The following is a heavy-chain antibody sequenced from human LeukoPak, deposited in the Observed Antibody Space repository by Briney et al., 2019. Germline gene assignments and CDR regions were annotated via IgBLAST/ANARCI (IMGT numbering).Heavy chain of an antibody. CDR1: GSTFGDYA. D-gene: IGHD3-10*01. CDR2: IRSKAYGGTT. J-gene: IGHJ6*04. Sequence: GGSLRLSCTASGSTFGDYAMSWVRQAPGKGLEWVGFIRSKAYGGTTEYAASVKGRFTISRDDSKSIAYLQMNSLKTEDTAVYYCTRVLNYYGSGSYYSPYYYGMDVWGKGTTVTVSS. CDR3: TRVLNYYGSGSYYSPYYYGMDV. V-gene: IGHV3-49*04.